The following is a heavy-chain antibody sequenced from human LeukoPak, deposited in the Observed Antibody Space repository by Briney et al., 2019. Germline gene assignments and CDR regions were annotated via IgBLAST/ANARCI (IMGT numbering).Heavy chain of an antibody. CDR2: TYYRSKWYN. D-gene: IGHD3-22*01. CDR3: ARGSHYYDSSGYYYVPPHFDY. J-gene: IGHJ4*02. V-gene: IGHV6-1*01. Sequence: SQTLSLTCAISGDSVSSNSAAWNWIRQSPSRGLEWLGRTYYRSKWYNDYAVSVKSRITINPDTSKNQFSLQLSSVTPEDMAVYYCARGSHYYDSSGYYYVPPHFDYWGQGTLVTVSS. CDR1: GDSVSSNSAA.